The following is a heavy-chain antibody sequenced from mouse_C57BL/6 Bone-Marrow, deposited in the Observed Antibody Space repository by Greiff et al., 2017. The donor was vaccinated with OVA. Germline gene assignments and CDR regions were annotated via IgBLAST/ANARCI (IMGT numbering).Heavy chain of an antibody. CDR2: IWSGGST. D-gene: IGHD2-2*01. Sequence: LMESGPGLVQPSQSLSITCTVSGFSLTSYGVPWVSQSPGKGLEWLGVIWSGGSTNYNAAFISRLSISKDNSKSQVFFKRNSLQADDTAIYYGARDGYGPYYCDYWGQGTTLTVSS. J-gene: IGHJ2*01. V-gene: IGHV2-2*01. CDR3: ARDGYGPYYCDY. CDR1: GFSLTSYG.